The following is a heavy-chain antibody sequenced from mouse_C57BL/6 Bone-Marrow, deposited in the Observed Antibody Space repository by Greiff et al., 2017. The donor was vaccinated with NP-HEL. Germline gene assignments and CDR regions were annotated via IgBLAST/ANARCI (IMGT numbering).Heavy chain of an antibody. D-gene: IGHD1-1*01. CDR3: TLITTGVHRY. J-gene: IGHJ2*01. CDR1: GFTFSDAW. V-gene: IGHV6-6*01. Sequence: EVQGVESGGGLVQPGGSMKLSCAASGFTFSDAWMDWVRQSPEKGLEWVAEIRNKANNHATYYAESVKGRFTISRDDSKSSVYLQMNSLRAEDTGIYYCTLITTGVHRYWGQGTTLTVSS. CDR2: IRNKANNHAT.